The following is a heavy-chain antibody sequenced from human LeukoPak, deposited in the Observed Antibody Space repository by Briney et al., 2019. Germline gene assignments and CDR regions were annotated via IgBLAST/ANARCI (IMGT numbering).Heavy chain of an antibody. J-gene: IGHJ4*02. CDR1: GFIFSDYY. CDR3: AREGMALVNFDY. CDR2: ITDNGIKI. Sequence: PGGSLRLSCAASGFIFSDYYMGWIRQAPGRGLEWVSYITDNGIKIYYTDSVKGRFTMSRDNAKKSLYLQMNSLRAEDTAVYYCAREGMALVNFDYWGQGTLVTVSS. V-gene: IGHV3-11*04. D-gene: IGHD4-23*01.